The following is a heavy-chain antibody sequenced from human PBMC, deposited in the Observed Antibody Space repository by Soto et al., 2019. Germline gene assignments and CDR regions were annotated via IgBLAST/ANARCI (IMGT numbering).Heavy chain of an antibody. V-gene: IGHV1-2*04. J-gene: IGHJ5*02. CDR2: INPNSGGT. D-gene: IGHD5-18*01. Sequence: ASVKVSCKASGYTFTGYYMHWVRQAPGQGLEWMGWINPNSGGTNYAQKFQGWVTMTRDTSISTAYMELSRLRSDDTAVYYCARGKAWRYSHVNWFDPWGQGTLVTVSS. CDR1: GYTFTGYY. CDR3: ARGKAWRYSHVNWFDP.